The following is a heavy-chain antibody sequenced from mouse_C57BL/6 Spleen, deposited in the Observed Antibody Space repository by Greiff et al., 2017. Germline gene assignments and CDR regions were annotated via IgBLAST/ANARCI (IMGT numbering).Heavy chain of an antibody. V-gene: IGHV7-3*01. CDR3: ASSLNDYGSGYYFDY. J-gene: IGHJ2*01. CDR2: IRNKANGYTT. CDR1: GFTFTDYY. D-gene: IGHD1-1*01. Sequence: EVMLVESGGGLVQPGGSLSLSCAASGFTFTDYYMSWVRQPPGKALEWLGFIRNKANGYTTEYSASVKGRFTISRDNSQSILYLQMNALRAEDSATYYCASSLNDYGSGYYFDYWGQGTTLTVSS.